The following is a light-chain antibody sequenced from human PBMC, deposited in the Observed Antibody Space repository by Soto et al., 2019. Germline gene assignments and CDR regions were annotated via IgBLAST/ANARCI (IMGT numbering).Light chain of an antibody. J-gene: IGLJ2*01. CDR1: SSDVGGYNY. CDR3: SSFISSGTLVV. Sequence: QSALTQPASVSGSPGQSITISCTGTSSDVGGYNYVSWYQQHPGKAPKLMIYDVSNRPSGVSNRFSGSKSGKTASLTISGLQAADEADYYCSSFISSGTLVVFGGGTKLTVL. V-gene: IGLV2-14*01. CDR2: DVS.